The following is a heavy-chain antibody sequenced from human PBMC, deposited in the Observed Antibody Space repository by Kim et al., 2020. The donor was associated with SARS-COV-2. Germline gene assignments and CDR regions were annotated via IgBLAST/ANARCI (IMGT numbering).Heavy chain of an antibody. J-gene: IGHJ5*02. V-gene: IGHV1-2*06. D-gene: IGHD2-8*01. CDR2: INPNTDGT. Sequence: ASVKVSCKAPKYTFTDYYVHWVRQAPGQGLEWMGRINPNTDGTNYAQKFQGRVTLTTDTSITTAYMELSRLRSDDTAVYYCARGRSLNWFDPWGQGTLVT. CDR3: ARGRSLNWFDP. CDR1: KYTFTDYY.